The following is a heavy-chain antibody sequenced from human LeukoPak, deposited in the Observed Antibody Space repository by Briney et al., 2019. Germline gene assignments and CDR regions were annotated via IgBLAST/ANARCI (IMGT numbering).Heavy chain of an antibody. V-gene: IGHV1-2*02. J-gene: IGHJ3*02. CDR3: ARVEYYYDSSGLLTNAFDI. Sequence: RGPGKVSCKASGYTFTGYYMHWVRQAPGQGLEWMGWINPNSGGTNYAQKFQGRVTMTRDTSISTAYMELSRLRSDDTAVYYCARVEYYYDSSGLLTNAFDIWGQGTMVTVSS. CDR2: INPNSGGT. CDR1: GYTFTGYY. D-gene: IGHD3-22*01.